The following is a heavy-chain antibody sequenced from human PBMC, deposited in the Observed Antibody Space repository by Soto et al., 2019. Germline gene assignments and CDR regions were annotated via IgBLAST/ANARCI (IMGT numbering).Heavy chain of an antibody. CDR1: GGSISSYY. J-gene: IGHJ5*02. V-gene: IGHV4-59*01. Sequence: PSETLSLTCTVSGGSISSYYWSWIRQPPGKGLEWIGYIYYSGSTNYNPSLKSRVTISVDTSKNQFSLKLGSVTAADTAVYYCARDLWFGELSGFDPWGQGTLVTVSS. D-gene: IGHD3-10*01. CDR2: IYYSGST. CDR3: ARDLWFGELSGFDP.